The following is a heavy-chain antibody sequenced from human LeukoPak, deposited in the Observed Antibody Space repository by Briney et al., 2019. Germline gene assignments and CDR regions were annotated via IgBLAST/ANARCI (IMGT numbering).Heavy chain of an antibody. J-gene: IGHJ4*02. CDR2: ISYDGSNE. V-gene: IGHV3-30-3*01. CDR1: GFTFSRYA. D-gene: IGHD3-10*01. CDR3: ARADMVRAEIGLNFDY. Sequence: PGGSLRLSCAASGFTFSRYAMHWVRQAPGKGLEWVAVISYDGSNEYYADSVKGRFTISRDNSKNTLYLQMNSLRAEDTAVYYCARADMVRAEIGLNFDYWGQGTLATVSS.